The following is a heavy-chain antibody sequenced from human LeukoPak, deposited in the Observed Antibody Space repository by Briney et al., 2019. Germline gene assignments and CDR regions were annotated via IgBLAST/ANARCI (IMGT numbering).Heavy chain of an antibody. CDR3: ARDRGYGDYADAFDI. CDR1: GGSISSYY. CDR2: IYYSGST. Sequence: SETLSLTCTVSGGSISSYYWSWIRQPPGKGLEWIGYIYYSGSTNYNPSLKSRVTISVDTSENQFSLKLSSVTAADTAVYYCARDRGYGDYADAFDIWGQGTMVTVSS. V-gene: IGHV4-59*01. D-gene: IGHD4-17*01. J-gene: IGHJ3*02.